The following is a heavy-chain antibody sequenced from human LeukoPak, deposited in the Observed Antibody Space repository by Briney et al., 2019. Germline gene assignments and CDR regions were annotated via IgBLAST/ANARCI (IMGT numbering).Heavy chain of an antibody. V-gene: IGHV4-4*07. CDR3: ARGEADIDY. D-gene: IGHD2-15*01. Sequence: SETLSLTCTVSGDSISNYYWSWIRQPAGKGLEWIGRRYSKGTTYYNPSLKGRVTMSVDTSKNQFSLKLTSVTAADTAVYYCARGEADIDYWGQGTPVTVSS. J-gene: IGHJ4*02. CDR1: GDSISNYY. CDR2: RYSKGTT.